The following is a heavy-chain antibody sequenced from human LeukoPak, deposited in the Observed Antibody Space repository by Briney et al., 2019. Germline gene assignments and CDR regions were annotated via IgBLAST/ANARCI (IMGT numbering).Heavy chain of an antibody. CDR1: GFTFSSYG. D-gene: IGHD6-13*01. CDR2: IRYDGSNK. V-gene: IGHV3-30*02. J-gene: IGHJ3*02. Sequence: GGSLRLSCAASGFTFSSYGMHWVRQAPGKGLEWVAFIRYDGSNKYYADSVKGRFTISRDNSKNTLYLQMNSLRAEDTAVYYCAKEGIAAAGTILVGAFDIWGQGTMVTVSS. CDR3: AKEGIAAAGTILVGAFDI.